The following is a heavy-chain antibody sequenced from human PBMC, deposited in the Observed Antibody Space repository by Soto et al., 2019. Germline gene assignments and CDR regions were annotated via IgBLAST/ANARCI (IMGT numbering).Heavy chain of an antibody. CDR3: ARGYCSGGSCFPSLYYYYYYMDV. Sequence: PSETLSLTCTVSGGSISGYYWSWIRQPPGKGLEWIGEINHSGSTNYNPSLKSRVTISVDTSKNQFSLKLSSVTAADTAVYYCARGYCSGGSCFPSLYYYYYYMDVWGKGTTVTVSS. CDR1: GGSISGYY. D-gene: IGHD2-15*01. CDR2: INHSGST. J-gene: IGHJ6*03. V-gene: IGHV4-34*01.